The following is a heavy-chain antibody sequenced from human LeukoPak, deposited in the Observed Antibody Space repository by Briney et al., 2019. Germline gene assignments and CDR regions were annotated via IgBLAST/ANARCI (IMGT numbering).Heavy chain of an antibody. D-gene: IGHD3-22*01. Sequence: SQTLSLTCTVSGGSISSGSYYGSWIRQPAGKGLEWIGRIYTSGSTNYNPSLKSRVTISVDTSKNQFSLKLSSVTAADTAVYYCARDPNYYDSSGYHLLNWYFDLWGRGTLVTVSS. CDR1: GGSISSGSYY. CDR3: ARDPNYYDSSGYHLLNWYFDL. CDR2: IYTSGST. V-gene: IGHV4-61*02. J-gene: IGHJ2*01.